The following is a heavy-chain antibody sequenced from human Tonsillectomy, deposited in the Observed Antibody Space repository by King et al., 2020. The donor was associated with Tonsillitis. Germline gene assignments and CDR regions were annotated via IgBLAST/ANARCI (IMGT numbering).Heavy chain of an antibody. CDR3: ARGSGGFDY. CDR2: INPNSGGT. J-gene: IGHJ4*02. Sequence: QLVQSGAEVKKPGASVKVSCKASGYTFTGYYIHWVRQAPGQGLEWMGWINPNSGGTNYTQKFQGRGTMTRDTPITTAYMELTSLRSDDTAVYYCARGSGGFDYWGQGTLVTVSS. V-gene: IGHV1-2*02. D-gene: IGHD6-25*01. CDR1: GYTFTGYY.